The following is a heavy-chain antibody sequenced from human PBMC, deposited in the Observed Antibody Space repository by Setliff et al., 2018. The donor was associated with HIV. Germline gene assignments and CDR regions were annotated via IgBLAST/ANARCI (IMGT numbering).Heavy chain of an antibody. V-gene: IGHV1-8*02. CDR3: ARVYYCSGGSCYFLVY. CDR1: GGTFSSYA. Sequence: ASVKVSCKASGGTFSSYAINWVRQATGQGLEWMGWMNPNSGNTGYAQKFQGRVTMTRNTSISTAYMELSSLRSEDTAVYYCARVYYCSGGSCYFLVYWGQGTLVTVSS. D-gene: IGHD2-15*01. CDR2: MNPNSGNT. J-gene: IGHJ4*02.